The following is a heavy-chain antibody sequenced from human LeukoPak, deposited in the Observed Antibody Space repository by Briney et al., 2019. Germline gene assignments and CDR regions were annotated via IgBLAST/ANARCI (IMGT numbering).Heavy chain of an antibody. V-gene: IGHV3-48*03. J-gene: IGHJ5*02. Sequence: PGGSLRLSCAASGFTFSSYEMNWVRQAPGKGLEWVSYISSSGSTIYYADSVKGRFTISRDNAKDSLYLQMNSLRAEDTAVYYCASNYYDRGVYSPTWGQGTLVTVSS. CDR2: ISSSGSTI. CDR3: ASNYYDRGVYSPT. D-gene: IGHD3-22*01. CDR1: GFTFSSYE.